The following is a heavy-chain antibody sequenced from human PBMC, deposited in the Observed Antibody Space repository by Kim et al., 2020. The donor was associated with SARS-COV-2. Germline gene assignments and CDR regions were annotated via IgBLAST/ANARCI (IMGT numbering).Heavy chain of an antibody. V-gene: IGHV1-46*01. CDR3: AQADYGSSGSHKPHLYYFHGVGV. CDR2: INPSGGST. D-gene: IGHD3-22*01. CDR1: GYTFTSYY. Sequence: ASVKVSCKASGYTFTSYYIHWVRQAPGQGLEWMGIINPSGGSTSYAQKFQGRVTMTRDTSTSTVYMELSSLRSEDTAVYYCAQADYGSSGSHKPHLYYFHGVGVWGQGTTVTVSS. J-gene: IGHJ6*02.